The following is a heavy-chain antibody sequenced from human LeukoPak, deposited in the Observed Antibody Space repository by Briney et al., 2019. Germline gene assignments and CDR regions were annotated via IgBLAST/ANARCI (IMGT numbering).Heavy chain of an antibody. CDR2: IYHSGST. Sequence: PSETLSLTCTVSGYTISSDYYWGWIRQPPGKGLEWIGYIYHSGSTYYNPSLKSRVTISVDRSKNQFSLKLSSVTAADTAVYYCARGPYGDYSNAFDIWGQGTMVTVSS. V-gene: IGHV4-38-2*02. J-gene: IGHJ3*02. D-gene: IGHD4-17*01. CDR1: GYTISSDYY. CDR3: ARGPYGDYSNAFDI.